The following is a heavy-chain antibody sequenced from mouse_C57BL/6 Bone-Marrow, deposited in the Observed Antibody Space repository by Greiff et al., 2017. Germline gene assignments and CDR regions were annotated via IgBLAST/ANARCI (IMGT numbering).Heavy chain of an antibody. CDR3: ARSGGYYRFAC. J-gene: IGHJ3*01. Sequence: QVQLQQPGAELVMPGASVKLSCKASGYTFTSYWMHWVKQRPGQGLEWIGEIDPSDSYTNYNQKFKGKSTLTVDKSSSTADMQLSSLASDDSAVYYCARSGGYYRFACWGRGTLVTVSA. V-gene: IGHV1-69*01. CDR1: GYTFTSYW. D-gene: IGHD2-3*01. CDR2: IDPSDSYT.